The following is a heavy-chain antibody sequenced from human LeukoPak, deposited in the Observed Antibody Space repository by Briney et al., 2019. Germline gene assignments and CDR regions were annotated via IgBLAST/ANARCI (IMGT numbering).Heavy chain of an antibody. Sequence: GGSLRLSCAASGFTFSSYGMHWVRQAPGNGLEWVAVISYDGSNKYYADSVKGRFTISRDNSKNTLYLQMNSLRAEDTAVYYCAKDPSYYYDSSGYFDYWGQGTLVTISS. CDR1: GFTFSSYG. J-gene: IGHJ4*02. D-gene: IGHD3-22*01. CDR2: ISYDGSNK. CDR3: AKDPSYYYDSSGYFDY. V-gene: IGHV3-30*18.